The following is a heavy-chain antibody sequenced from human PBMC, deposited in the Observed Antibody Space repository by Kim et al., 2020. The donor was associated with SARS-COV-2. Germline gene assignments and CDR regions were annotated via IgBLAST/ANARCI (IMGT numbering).Heavy chain of an antibody. CDR2: INHSGST. J-gene: IGHJ4*02. CDR1: GGSFSGYY. D-gene: IGHD3-9*01. V-gene: IGHV4-34*01. Sequence: SETLSLTCAVYGGSFSGYYWSWIRQPPGKGLEWIGEINHSGSTNYNPSLKSRVTISVDTSKNQFSLKLSSVTAADTAVYYCARVPSYDILTGYPLDYWGQETLVTVSS. CDR3: ARVPSYDILTGYPLDY.